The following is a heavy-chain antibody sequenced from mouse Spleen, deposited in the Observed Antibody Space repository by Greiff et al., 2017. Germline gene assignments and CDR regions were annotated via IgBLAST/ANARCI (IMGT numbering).Heavy chain of an antibody. J-gene: IGHJ1*01. CDR2: FYPGSGSI. CDR1: GYTFTEYT. V-gene: IGHV1-62-2*01. D-gene: IGHD1-1*01. CDR3: ARHERGIYYYDGRGYFDV. Sequence: VHLVESGAELVKPGASVKLSCEASGYTFTEYTIHWVKQRSGQGLEWIGWFYPGSGSIKYNEKFKDKATLTADKSSSTVYMELSRLTSEDSAVYFCARHERGIYYYDGRGYFDVWGAGTTVTVSS.